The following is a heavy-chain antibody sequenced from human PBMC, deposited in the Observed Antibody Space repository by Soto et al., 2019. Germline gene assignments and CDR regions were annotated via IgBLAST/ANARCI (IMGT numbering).Heavy chain of an antibody. Sequence: GGSRRRSCPASGFAFSSYAMNWVRQAPGKGLEWVSGIVDTGGRTFYADSVKGRFTISRDNAKNTLYLEMNSLRAEDTAIYYCAPVPAASSYYNTDVWGQGTTVTVSS. V-gene: IGHV3-23*01. CDR1: GFAFSSYA. CDR2: IVDTGGRT. CDR3: APVPAASSYYNTDV. J-gene: IGHJ6*02. D-gene: IGHD2-2*01.